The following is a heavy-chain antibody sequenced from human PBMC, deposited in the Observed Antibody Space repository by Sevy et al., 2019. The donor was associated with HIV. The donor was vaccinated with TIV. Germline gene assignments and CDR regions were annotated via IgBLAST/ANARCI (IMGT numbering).Heavy chain of an antibody. V-gene: IGHV4-4*07. CDR2: IYPSGIT. CDR1: GGSISSYY. CDR3: ARGWCRSASCYYDY. D-gene: IGHD2-2*01. J-gene: IGHJ4*02. Sequence: SETLSLTCTVSGGSISSYYWSWIRQPAGKGLEWIGRIYPSGITNYNPSLKSRVTMSVDTFKNQFSLNLSSVTAADTAVYYCARGWCRSASCYYDYWGQGTLVTVSS.